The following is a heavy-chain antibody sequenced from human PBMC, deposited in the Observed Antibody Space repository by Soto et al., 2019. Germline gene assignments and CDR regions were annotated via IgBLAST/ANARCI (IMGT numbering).Heavy chain of an antibody. Sequence: EVQLVESGGGLVKPGGSLRLSCAASGFTFSNAWMSWVRQAPGKGLEWVGRIKSNTDGGTTDYAAPVKGRFTISRDDSKDTVYLQLNSLKTEVTAVYYCTSDQVVVISTTRGSSWFDPWGQGTLVTVSS. J-gene: IGHJ5*02. CDR1: GFTFSNAW. CDR2: IKSNTDGGTT. V-gene: IGHV3-15*01. CDR3: TSDQVVVISTTRGSSWFDP. D-gene: IGHD2-2*01.